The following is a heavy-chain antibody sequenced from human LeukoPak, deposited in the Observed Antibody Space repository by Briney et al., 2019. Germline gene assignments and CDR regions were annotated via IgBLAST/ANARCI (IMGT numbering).Heavy chain of an antibody. V-gene: IGHV4-31*03. J-gene: IGHJ4*02. CDR3: ARGAWFGATRGGAFFDY. Sequence: SQTLSLTCTVSGGSISSGGYYWSWIRQHPGKGLEWIGYIYYSGSTYYNPSLKSRVTISVDTSKNQFSLKLSSVTAADTAVYYCARGAWFGATRGGAFFDYWGQGTLVTVSS. CDR1: GGSISSGGYY. D-gene: IGHD3-10*01. CDR2: IYYSGST.